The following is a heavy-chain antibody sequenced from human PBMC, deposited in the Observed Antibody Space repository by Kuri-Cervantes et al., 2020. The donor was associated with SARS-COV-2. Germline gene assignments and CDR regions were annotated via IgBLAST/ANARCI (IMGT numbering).Heavy chain of an antibody. CDR2: INPDGNYT. CDR3: ARVSGAAPGY. D-gene: IGHD2-15*01. CDR1: GFTFSGHW. V-gene: IGHV3-74*01. J-gene: IGHJ4*02. Sequence: LSLPCAAPGFTFSGHWIHWVRLAPGKGLVWVSRINPDGNYTNNADSVKGRFTISRDNSKNTLYMQMDSRRPEDTAVYYCARVSGAAPGYWGQGTLVNVSS.